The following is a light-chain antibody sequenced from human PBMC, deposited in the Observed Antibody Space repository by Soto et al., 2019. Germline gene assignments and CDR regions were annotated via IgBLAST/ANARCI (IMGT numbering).Light chain of an antibody. Sequence: IVMTQSPATLSVSPGERATLSCRASQSVGRSLAWYQQKPGQAPRLLMYGTSARATGIPATFSGSGSGTEFTLTISSLQPEDFAVYYCQQYDNWPSVTFGGGTEVEIK. CDR1: QSVGRS. V-gene: IGKV3-15*01. CDR2: GTS. CDR3: QQYDNWPSVT. J-gene: IGKJ4*01.